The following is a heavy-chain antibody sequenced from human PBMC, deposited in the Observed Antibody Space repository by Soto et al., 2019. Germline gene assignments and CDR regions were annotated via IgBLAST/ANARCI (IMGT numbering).Heavy chain of an antibody. CDR1: GGSISSSSYY. J-gene: IGHJ6*02. V-gene: IGHV4-39*01. D-gene: IGHD6-19*01. Sequence: PSETLSLTCTVSGGSISSSSYYWGWIRQPPGKGLEWIGSIYYSGSTYYNPSLKSRVTISVDTSKNQFSLKLSSVTAADTAVYYCARHXPQGQWLSFYYYYGMDVWGQGTTVTVSS. CDR2: IYYSGST. CDR3: ARHXPQGQWLSFYYYYGMDV.